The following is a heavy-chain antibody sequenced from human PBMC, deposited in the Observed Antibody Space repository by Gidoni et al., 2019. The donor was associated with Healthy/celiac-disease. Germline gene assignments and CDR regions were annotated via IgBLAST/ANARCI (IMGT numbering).Heavy chain of an antibody. CDR1: VFTFSTYS. V-gene: IGHV3-48*01. J-gene: IGHJ4*02. CDR3: ASADYDFWSGYPHPFDY. Sequence: EVQLVESGGGLVQPGGSLRLSCAASVFTFSTYSMNWVRQVPGKGLEWVSYISSSSSTIYYADSVKGRFTIARDNAKNSLYLQMNSLRAEDTAVYYCASADYDFWSGYPHPFDYWGQGTLVTVSS. D-gene: IGHD3-3*01. CDR2: ISSSSSTI.